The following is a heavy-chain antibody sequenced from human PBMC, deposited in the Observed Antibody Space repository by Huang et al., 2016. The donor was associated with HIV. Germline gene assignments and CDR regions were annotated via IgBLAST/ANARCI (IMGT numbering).Heavy chain of an antibody. CDR1: GGSINTGRYY. CDR3: ARNHDFWRGRMFAISYFDV. J-gene: IGHJ2*01. V-gene: IGHV4-39*01. Sequence: QMRFQESGPGLVKPSGTLSLTCNVSGGSINTGRYYWGWIRQPPGKGLEWVVSLYYTGKMHYGPSRKGRLTMSADTSKNQFSLNRSAVTAADTAIYYCARNHDFWRGRMFAISYFDVWGRGTLVTVAS. CDR2: LYYTGKM. D-gene: IGHD3-3*01.